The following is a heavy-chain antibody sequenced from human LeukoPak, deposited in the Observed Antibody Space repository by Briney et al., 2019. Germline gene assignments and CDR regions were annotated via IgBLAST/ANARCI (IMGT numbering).Heavy chain of an antibody. J-gene: IGHJ6*02. CDR2: VIPIFGTA. CDR3: ARDVAPYYYYGMDV. CDR1: GGTFSSYA. V-gene: IGHV1-69*13. D-gene: IGHD2-21*01. Sequence: SVKVSCKASGGTFSSYAISWVRQAPGQGLEWMGGVIPIFGTANYAQKFQGRVTITADESTSAAYMELSSLRSEDTAVYYCARDVAPYYYYGMDVWGQGTTVTVSS.